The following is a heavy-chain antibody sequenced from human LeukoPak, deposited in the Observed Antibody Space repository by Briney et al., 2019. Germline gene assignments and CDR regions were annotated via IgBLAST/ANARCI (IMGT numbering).Heavy chain of an antibody. J-gene: IGHJ6*03. CDR3: AREPQAGYYYMDV. V-gene: IGHV3-30*04. CDR2: ISYDGSNK. CDR1: GFTFSSYA. Sequence: PGGSLRLSCAASGFTFSSYAMHWVRQAPGKGLEWVAVISYDGSNKYYADSVKGRFTISRDSSKNTLYLQMNSLRAEDTAVYYCAREPQAGYYYMDVWGKGTTVTVSS.